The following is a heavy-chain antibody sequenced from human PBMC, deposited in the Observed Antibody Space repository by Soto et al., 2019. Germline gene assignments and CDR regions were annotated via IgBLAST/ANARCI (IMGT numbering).Heavy chain of an antibody. CDR3: TTDELVEVGWFDP. J-gene: IGHJ5*02. V-gene: IGHV3-15*01. CDR1: GFTFSNAW. D-gene: IGHD3-9*01. Sequence: EVQLVESGGGLVKPGGSLRLSCAASGFTFSNAWMSWVHQASGKGLEWVGRIKSKTDGGTTDYAAPVKGRFTISRDDSNNTLYLQMDSLKTEDTAVYYCTTDELVEVGWFDPWGQGTLVTVSS. CDR2: IKSKTDGGTT.